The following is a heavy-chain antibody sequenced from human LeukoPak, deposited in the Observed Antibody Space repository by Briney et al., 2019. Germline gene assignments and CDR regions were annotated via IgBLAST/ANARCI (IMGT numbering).Heavy chain of an antibody. V-gene: IGHV3-7*01. CDR2: IKQDGSEK. Sequence: GGSLRLSCGASGFTFSSYWMSWVRQAPGKGLEWVANIKQDGSEKYYVDSVKGRFTISRDNAKNSLYLQMNSLRAEDTAVYYCARDGFYGSGDYWGQGTLVTVSS. CDR3: ARDGFYGSGDY. J-gene: IGHJ4*02. CDR1: GFTFSSYW. D-gene: IGHD3-10*01.